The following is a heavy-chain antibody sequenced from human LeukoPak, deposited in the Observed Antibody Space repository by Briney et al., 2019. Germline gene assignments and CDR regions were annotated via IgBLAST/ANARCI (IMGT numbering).Heavy chain of an antibody. CDR2: ISAYNGNT. CDR1: GYTFTSYG. CDR3: ARVGSGSRIRGLYYFDY. D-gene: IGHD1-26*01. Sequence: GASVKVSYKASGYTFTSYGISWVRQAPGQGLEWMGWISAYNGNTNYAQKLQGRVTMTTDTSTSTAYMELRSLRSDDTAVYYCARVGSGSRIRGLYYFDYWGQGTLVTVSS. J-gene: IGHJ4*02. V-gene: IGHV1-18*01.